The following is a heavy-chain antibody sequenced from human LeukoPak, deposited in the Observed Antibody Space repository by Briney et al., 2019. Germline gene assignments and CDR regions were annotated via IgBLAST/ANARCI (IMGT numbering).Heavy chain of an antibody. CDR1: GFTFSTYW. Sequence: PGGSLRLSCAASGFTFSTYWMSWVRQAPGKGLEWVAVISYDGSNKYYADSVKGRFTISRDNSKNTLYLQMNSLRAEDTAVYYCAKVSGGSSGDAFDIWGQGTMVTVSS. CDR2: ISYDGSNK. D-gene: IGHD1-26*01. V-gene: IGHV3-30*18. CDR3: AKVSGGSSGDAFDI. J-gene: IGHJ3*02.